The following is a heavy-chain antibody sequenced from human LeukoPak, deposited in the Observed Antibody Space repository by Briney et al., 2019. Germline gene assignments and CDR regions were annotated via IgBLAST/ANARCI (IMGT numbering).Heavy chain of an antibody. Sequence: PSETLSLTCTGYGGSFSGYYWSWIRQPPGRGLEWIGEINHSGSINYNPSLKSRVTISVDTSKNQFSLKLCSVTAADTAVYYCARASIVGAPDAYDIWGQGTMVTVSS. V-gene: IGHV4-34*01. CDR3: ARASIVGAPDAYDI. CDR1: GGSFSGYY. CDR2: INHSGSI. D-gene: IGHD1-26*01. J-gene: IGHJ3*02.